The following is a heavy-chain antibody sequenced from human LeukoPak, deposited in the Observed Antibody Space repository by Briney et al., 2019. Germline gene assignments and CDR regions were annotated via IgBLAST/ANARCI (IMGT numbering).Heavy chain of an antibody. CDR3: ARGFTVNYYDSSGFKDY. CDR1: GFTFSSYG. Sequence: GGSLRLSCAASGFTFSSYGMHWVRQAPGKGLEWVANIKQDGSEKYYVDSVKGRFTISRDNAKNSLYLQMNSLRAEDTAVYYCARGFTVNYYDSSGFKDYWGQGTLVTVSS. J-gene: IGHJ4*02. CDR2: IKQDGSEK. D-gene: IGHD3-22*01. V-gene: IGHV3-7*01.